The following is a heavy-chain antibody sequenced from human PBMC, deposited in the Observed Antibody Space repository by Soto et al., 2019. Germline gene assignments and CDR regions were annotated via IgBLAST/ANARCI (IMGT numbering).Heavy chain of an antibody. V-gene: IGHV1-18*01. CDR3: ARDTSNSFDY. CDR1: GFTFDTYF. D-gene: IGHD2-2*01. CDR2: ISPYNGNT. Sequence: HVQLLQSGGELKKPGASVKVSCNTSGFTFDTYFISWVRQAPGQGLEWMGWISPYNGNTKYGEKFQGRVTMTTDTITRTVHMELRNLRIDDTAVYYCARDTSNSFDYWGQGTLVTVSS. J-gene: IGHJ4*02.